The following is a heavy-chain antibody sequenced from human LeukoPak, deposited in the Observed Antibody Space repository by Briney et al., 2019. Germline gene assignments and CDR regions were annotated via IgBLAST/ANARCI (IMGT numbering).Heavy chain of an antibody. D-gene: IGHD5-18*01. Sequence: SETLSLTCTVSGGSISSYYWSWIRQPPGKGLEWIGYIYYSGSTNYNPSLKSRVTISVDTSKNQFSLKLSSVTAADTAAYYCARERGYSYGRELYFDYWGQGTLVTVSS. CDR1: GGSISSYY. CDR2: IYYSGST. CDR3: ARERGYSYGRELYFDY. J-gene: IGHJ4*02. V-gene: IGHV4-59*01.